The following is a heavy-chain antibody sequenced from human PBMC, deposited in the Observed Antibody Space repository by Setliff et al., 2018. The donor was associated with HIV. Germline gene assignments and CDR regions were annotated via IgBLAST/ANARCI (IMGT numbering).Heavy chain of an antibody. CDR2: IYYTGST. J-gene: IGHJ4*02. CDR3: ARAPFYYGSGSYQTFDY. Sequence: LSLTCTVSGGSISSGDYYWSWIRQHPRKGLEWIGYIYYTGSTYYNPSLKSRVTISVDTSKNQFSLRLSSVTAADSAVYYCARAPFYYGSGSYQTFDYWGQGTLVTVSS. D-gene: IGHD3-10*01. CDR1: GGSISSGDYY. V-gene: IGHV4-31*03.